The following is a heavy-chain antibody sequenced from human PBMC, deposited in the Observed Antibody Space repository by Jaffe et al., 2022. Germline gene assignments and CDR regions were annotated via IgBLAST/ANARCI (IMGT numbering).Heavy chain of an antibody. CDR3: ARGPTTVTPGYYYYYYMDV. D-gene: IGHD4-17*01. CDR2: IYYSGST. V-gene: IGHV4-59*01. CDR1: GGSISSYY. J-gene: IGHJ6*03. Sequence: QVQLQESGPGLVKPSETLSLTCTVSGGSISSYYWSWIRQPPGKGLEWIGYIYYSGSTNYNPSLKSRVTISVDTSKNQFSLKLSSVTAADTAVYYCARGPTTVTPGYYYYYYMDVWGKGTTVTVSS.